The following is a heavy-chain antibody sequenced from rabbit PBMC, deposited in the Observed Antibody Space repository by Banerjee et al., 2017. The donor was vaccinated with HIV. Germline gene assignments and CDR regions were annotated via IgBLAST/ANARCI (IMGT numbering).Heavy chain of an antibody. J-gene: IGHJ4*01. D-gene: IGHD8-1*01. CDR2: IYAGSSGST. Sequence: QEQLVESGGGLVQPGGSLKLSCKASGFDFSSYHMCWVRQAPGKGLEWIACIYAGSSGSTWYASWAKGRFTISKTSSTTVTLQMTSLTAADTATYFCARHYADRNYAYYLNLWGQGTLVTVS. CDR3: ARHYADRNYAYYLNL. CDR1: GFDFSSYH. V-gene: IGHV1S45*01.